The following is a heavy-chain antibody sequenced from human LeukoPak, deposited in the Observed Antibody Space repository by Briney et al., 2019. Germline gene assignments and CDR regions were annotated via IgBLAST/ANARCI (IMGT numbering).Heavy chain of an antibody. CDR1: GYTFTGYY. Sequence: ASVKVSCKASGYTFTGYYMHWVRQAPGQGLEWMGWINPNSGGTNYAQKFQGRVTMTRDTSISTVYMELSSLRSEDTAVYYCARAYCGVDCYPTYYYYMDVWGKGTTVTISS. V-gene: IGHV1-2*02. CDR3: ARAYCGVDCYPTYYYYMDV. CDR2: INPNSGGT. J-gene: IGHJ6*03. D-gene: IGHD2-21*02.